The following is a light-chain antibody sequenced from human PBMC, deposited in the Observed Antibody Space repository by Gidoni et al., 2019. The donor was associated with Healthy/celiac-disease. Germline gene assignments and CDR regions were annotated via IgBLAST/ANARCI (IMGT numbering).Light chain of an antibody. CDR1: QSVSSY. CDR3: QQRSNWPALT. CDR2: DAS. V-gene: IGKV3-11*01. J-gene: IGKJ4*01. Sequence: EIVLTRSPATLSLSPGERATLPCRASQSVSSYLAWYQPKPGQAPRLLIYDASNRATGIPARFSGSGSGTDFTLTISSLEPEDFAVYYCQQRSNWPALTFGGGTKVEIK.